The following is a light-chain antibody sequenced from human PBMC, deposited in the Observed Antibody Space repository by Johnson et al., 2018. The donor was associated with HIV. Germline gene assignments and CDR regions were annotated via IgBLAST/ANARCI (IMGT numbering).Light chain of an antibody. V-gene: IGLV1-51*01. CDR1: SSNIGNNY. J-gene: IGLJ1*01. Sequence: QSALTQPPSVSAAPGQKVTISCSGSSSNIGNNYVSWYQQLPGTAPKVLIYDNNKRPSGIPDRFSGSKSGTSATLGITGLQTGDEADYYCGTWDSSLSAFYVFGTGTKVTVL. CDR3: GTWDSSLSAFYV. CDR2: DNN.